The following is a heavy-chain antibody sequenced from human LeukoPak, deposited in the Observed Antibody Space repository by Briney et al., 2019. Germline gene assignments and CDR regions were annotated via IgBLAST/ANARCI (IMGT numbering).Heavy chain of an antibody. D-gene: IGHD1-7*01. J-gene: IGHJ3*02. CDR3: ARALELPLFRAFDI. Sequence: ASVKVFCKASGYTFTSYGISWVRQAPGQGLEWMGWISAYNGNTNYAQKLQGRVTMTTDTSTSTAYMELRSLRSDDTAVYYCARALELPLFRAFDIWGQGTMVTVSS. CDR1: GYTFTSYG. CDR2: ISAYNGNT. V-gene: IGHV1-18*01.